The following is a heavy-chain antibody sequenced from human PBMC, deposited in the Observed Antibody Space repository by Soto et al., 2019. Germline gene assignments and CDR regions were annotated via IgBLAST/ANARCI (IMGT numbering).Heavy chain of an antibody. CDR2: INHSGST. D-gene: IGHD3-10*01. CDR3: ARAGPFYYGSGSYYYYYYGMDV. J-gene: IGHJ6*02. Sequence: SETLSLTCAVYGGSFSGYYWSWIRQPPGKGLEWIGEINHSGSTNYNPSLKSQVTISVDTSKTQFSLKLSSVTAADTAVYDCARAGPFYYGSGSYYYYYYGMDVWGQGTTVTVSS. CDR1: GGSFSGYY. V-gene: IGHV4-34*01.